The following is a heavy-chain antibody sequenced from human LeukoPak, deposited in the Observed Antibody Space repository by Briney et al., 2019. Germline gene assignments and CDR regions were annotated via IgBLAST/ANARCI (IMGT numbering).Heavy chain of an antibody. Sequence: PSETLSLTCTISGVPFSSYYWSWIRQSPGKGLEWIGYVHQSGTTNSNPSLKSRVTISVDTSKNQFSLKLTSVTAADTAVYYCARDGGSYSRNWLDPWGRGTLVTVSS. CDR2: VHQSGTT. CDR1: GVPFSSYY. J-gene: IGHJ5*02. D-gene: IGHD3-16*01. CDR3: ARDGGSYSRNWLDP. V-gene: IGHV4-59*01.